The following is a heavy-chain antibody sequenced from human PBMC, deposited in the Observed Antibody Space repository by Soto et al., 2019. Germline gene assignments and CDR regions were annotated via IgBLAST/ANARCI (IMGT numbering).Heavy chain of an antibody. V-gene: IGHV1-69*02. CDR2: SIPILGIA. Sequence: PSVKVSCKASGGTFSSYTISWVRQAPGQGLEWMGRSIPILGIANYAQKFQGRVTITADKSTSTAYMELSSLRSEDTAVYYCAMEYCSSTSCYRDYWGQGTLVTVS. D-gene: IGHD2-2*02. CDR1: GGTFSSYT. J-gene: IGHJ4*02. CDR3: AMEYCSSTSCYRDY.